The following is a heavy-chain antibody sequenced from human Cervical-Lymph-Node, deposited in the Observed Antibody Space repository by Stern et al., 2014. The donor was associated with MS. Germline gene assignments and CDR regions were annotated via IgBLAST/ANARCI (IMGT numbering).Heavy chain of an antibody. Sequence: VQLEESGPGLVKPSQTLSLTCTVSGGSISSGSYYWSWIRQPAGKGLEWIGRIYTSGSTNYNPSLKSRVTISVDTSKNQFSLKVSFVTAADTAVYYCARDCRLRYFDNYGMDVWGQGTTVTVSS. CDR2: IYTSGST. D-gene: IGHD3-9*01. J-gene: IGHJ6*02. CDR1: GGSISSGSYY. CDR3: ARDCRLRYFDNYGMDV. V-gene: IGHV4-61*02.